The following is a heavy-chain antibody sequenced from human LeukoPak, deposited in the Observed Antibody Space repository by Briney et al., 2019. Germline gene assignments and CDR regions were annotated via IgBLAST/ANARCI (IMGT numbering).Heavy chain of an antibody. Sequence: SETLSLTCTASGGSISSYYWSWIRQPAGKGLEWIGRIYTSGSTNYNPSLKSRVTMSVDTSKNQFSLKLSSVTAADTAVYYCARVSSSGWSLDYWGQGTLVTVSS. CDR3: ARVSSSGWSLDY. CDR2: IYTSGST. V-gene: IGHV4-4*07. J-gene: IGHJ4*02. D-gene: IGHD6-19*01. CDR1: GGSISSYY.